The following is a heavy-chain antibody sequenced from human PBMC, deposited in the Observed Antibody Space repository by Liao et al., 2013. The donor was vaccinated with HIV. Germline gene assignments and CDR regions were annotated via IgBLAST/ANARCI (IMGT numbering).Heavy chain of an antibody. J-gene: IGHJ4*01. V-gene: IGHV4-61*02. D-gene: IGHD4-23*01. CDR2: IYSGGST. Sequence: QVQLQESGPGLVRPSQTLSLTCTVSGDSISSGDYYWSWIRQPAGKGLEWIGRIYSGGSTNYNPSLKSRVTMSVDTSKNQFSLKLTSVTAADTAIYYCARGCATTVITPVDHWGRGTLVSVSS. CDR1: GDSISSGDYY. CDR3: ARGCATTVITPVDH.